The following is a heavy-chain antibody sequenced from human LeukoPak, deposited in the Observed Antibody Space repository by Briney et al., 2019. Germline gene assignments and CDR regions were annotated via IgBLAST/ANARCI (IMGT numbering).Heavy chain of an antibody. D-gene: IGHD3-9*01. Sequence: GGSLRLSCAPSGFTFSTYWMSWVRQAPGKGLEWVAKIKQDRSEKYYVDSVKGRFTISRDNAKNLLYLQMNRLRAEDTAVYYCASAILTGDQAAGYWGQGTLVTVSS. CDR2: IKQDRSEK. CDR1: GFTFSTYW. CDR3: ASAILTGDQAAGY. V-gene: IGHV3-7*05. J-gene: IGHJ4*02.